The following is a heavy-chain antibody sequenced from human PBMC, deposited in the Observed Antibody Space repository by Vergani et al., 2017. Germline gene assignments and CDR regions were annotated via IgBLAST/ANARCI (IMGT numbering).Heavy chain of an antibody. V-gene: IGHV5-51*01. Sequence: EVELVQSGPEMRKPGESLKISCKGSEYSFGNYWIGWVRQRPGKGLEWMGIIYPADSDTRYSPSFQGQVTISADKSSSTAFLQWDSLKAPDTALYYCARHTTYTDSWGQGTLVTVSS. D-gene: IGHD1-1*01. J-gene: IGHJ4*02. CDR2: IYPADSDT. CDR1: EYSFGNYW. CDR3: ARHTTYTDS.